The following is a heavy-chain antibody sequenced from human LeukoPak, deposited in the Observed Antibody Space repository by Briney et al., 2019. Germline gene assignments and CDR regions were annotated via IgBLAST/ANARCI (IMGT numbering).Heavy chain of an antibody. CDR2: IRERGGST. CDR3: AKRGVVIRGILVIGYHQEAYHYDF. Sequence: HPGGSLRLSCVVSGLSLSNYAMTWVRQAQGKGLEWVSYIRERGGSTTYADSVKGRFTIARDTSLNTLYLQMNNLRAEGTAVYFCAKRGVVIRGILVIGYHQEAYHYDFWGQGVLVTVSS. J-gene: IGHJ4*02. D-gene: IGHD3-10*01. V-gene: IGHV3-23*01. CDR1: GLSLSNYA.